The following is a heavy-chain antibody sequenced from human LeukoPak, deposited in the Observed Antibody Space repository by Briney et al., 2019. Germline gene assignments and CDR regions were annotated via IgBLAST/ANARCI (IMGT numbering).Heavy chain of an antibody. V-gene: IGHV4-30-4*08. CDR2: IYNSGST. CDR1: GASINSGDYY. J-gene: IGHJ4*02. CDR3: ATTARHCSEY. Sequence: SETLSLTCTVSGASINSGDYYWTWIRQPPGKCLEWIGYIYNSGSTYYNPSLRSRVAISIDTSKNRFSLRLDSVTAADTAVYFCATTARHCSEYWGQGTLVTVSS. D-gene: IGHD6-6*01.